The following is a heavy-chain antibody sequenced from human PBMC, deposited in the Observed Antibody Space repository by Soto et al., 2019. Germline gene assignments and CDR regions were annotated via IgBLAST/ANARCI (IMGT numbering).Heavy chain of an antibody. CDR2: IIPIFGTA. Sequence: QVQLVQSGAEAKKPGSSVKVSCKASGGTFSSYAISWVRQAPGQGLEWMGGIIPIFGTANYAQKFQGRVTITADKSTSTAYMELSSLRSEDTAVYYCARGAYNYGSGSYSTSFDYWGQGTLVTVSS. J-gene: IGHJ4*02. V-gene: IGHV1-69*06. CDR3: ARGAYNYGSGSYSTSFDY. CDR1: GGTFSSYA. D-gene: IGHD3-10*01.